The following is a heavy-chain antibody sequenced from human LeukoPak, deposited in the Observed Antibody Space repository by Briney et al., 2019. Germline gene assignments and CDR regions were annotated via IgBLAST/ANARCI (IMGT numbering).Heavy chain of an antibody. CDR2: ISGSGGST. D-gene: IGHD2-2*01. CDR1: GFTFSSYA. CDR3: AKGRKGNIVVVLAAMNY. Sequence: GGSLRLSCAASGFTFSSYAMSWVRQAPGKGLEWVSAISGSGGSTYYADSVKGWFTISRDNSKNTLYLQMSSLRAEDTAVYYCAKGRKGNIVVVLAAMNYWGQGTLVTVSS. J-gene: IGHJ4*02. V-gene: IGHV3-23*01.